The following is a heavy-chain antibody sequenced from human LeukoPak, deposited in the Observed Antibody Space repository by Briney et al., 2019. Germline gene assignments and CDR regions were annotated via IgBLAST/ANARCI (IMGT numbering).Heavy chain of an antibody. Sequence: SETLSLTCTVSGGSISSYYWSWIRQPPGKGLEWIGYIYYSGSTNYNPSLKSRVTISVDTSRNQFSLKLSSVTAADTAVYYCARLSSFDAFDIWGQGTMVTVSS. CDR3: ARLSSFDAFDI. J-gene: IGHJ3*02. D-gene: IGHD3-10*01. CDR2: IYYSGST. CDR1: GGSISSYY. V-gene: IGHV4-59*08.